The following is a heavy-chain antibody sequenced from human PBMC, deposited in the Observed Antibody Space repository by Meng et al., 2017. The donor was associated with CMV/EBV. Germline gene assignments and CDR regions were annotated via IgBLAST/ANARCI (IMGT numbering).Heavy chain of an antibody. CDR1: GFTFSSYA. CDR2: IYSGGSST. Sequence: GESLKISCAASGFTFSSYAMRWVRQAPGKGLEWVSVIYSGGSSTYYADSVKGRFTISRDNSKNTLYLQMNSLRAEDTAVYYCAKGVYSLDWGQGTLVTVSS. V-gene: IGHV3-23*03. CDR3: AKGVYSLD. J-gene: IGHJ4*02. D-gene: IGHD2-21*01.